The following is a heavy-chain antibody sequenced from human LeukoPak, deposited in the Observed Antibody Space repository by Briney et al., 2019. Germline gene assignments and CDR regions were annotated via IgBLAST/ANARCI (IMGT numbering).Heavy chain of an antibody. CDR3: AVGSGYDIPSYGLF. V-gene: IGHV3-20*04. Sequence: PGGSLRLSCAASGLTIDDYGMSWVRQAPGKGLEWVSGINWNGGSTGYADSVKGRFTISRDNAKNSLYLQMNSLRAEDTALYYCAVGSGYDIPSYGLFWGQGTLVTVSS. CDR1: GLTIDDYG. J-gene: IGHJ4*02. D-gene: IGHD5-12*01. CDR2: INWNGGST.